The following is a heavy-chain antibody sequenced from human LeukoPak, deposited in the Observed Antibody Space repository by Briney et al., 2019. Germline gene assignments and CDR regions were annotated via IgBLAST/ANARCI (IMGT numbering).Heavy chain of an antibody. V-gene: IGHV3-74*01. CDR3: AKVVAGNIDYYFDY. CDR1: GFTFTNYW. CDR2: INSNGSST. J-gene: IGHJ4*02. Sequence: GGSLRLSCAASGFTFTNYWMHWVRQSPGKGLVWVSRINSNGSSTSYADSVKGRFTISRDNAKNTLHLQMRSLRVEHTAVYYCAKVVAGNIDYYFDYWGQGILVAVSS. D-gene: IGHD2/OR15-2a*01.